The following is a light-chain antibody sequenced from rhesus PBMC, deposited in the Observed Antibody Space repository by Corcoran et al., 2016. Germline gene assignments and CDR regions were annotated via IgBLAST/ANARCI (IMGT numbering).Light chain of an antibody. J-gene: IGKJ1*01. CDR1: QSVGSD. Sequence: ETVVTQSPATLSLSPGERATLSGRASQSVGSDLAWYQQKPGQAPRLLIYVASSRATVIPDRFRGSGSVTDFTLPISSLVPEDVGVYYCQQSSNLWTFGQGTKVEIK. CDR3: QQSSNLWT. V-gene: IGKV3-24*04. CDR2: VAS.